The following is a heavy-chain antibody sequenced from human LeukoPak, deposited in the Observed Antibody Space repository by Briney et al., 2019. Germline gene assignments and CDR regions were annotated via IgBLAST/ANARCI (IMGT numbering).Heavy chain of an antibody. V-gene: IGHV1-2*02. CDR2: INPNSGGT. CDR3: ARDPGTGASFDY. D-gene: IGHD3/OR15-3a*01. CDR1: GYTFTGYY. J-gene: IGHJ4*02. Sequence: ASVKVSCKASGYTFTGYYMHWVRQAPGQGLEWMGWINPNSGGTNYAQKFQGRVTMTRDTSISTAYMELSRLRSDDTAVYYCARDPGTGASFDYWGQGTLVTVSS.